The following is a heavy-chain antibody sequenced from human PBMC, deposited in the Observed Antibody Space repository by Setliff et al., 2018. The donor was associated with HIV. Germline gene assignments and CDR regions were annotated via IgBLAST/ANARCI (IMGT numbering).Heavy chain of an antibody. D-gene: IGHD3-10*02. CDR3: ARGQKMYLMITMLGGYYYYHLDV. CDR2: INLSGGST. Sequence: AVKVSCKASGSPFINYYMHWVRQAPGQGLEWMGIINLSGGSTGYAQKFQGRVTITRDTSPVTVSMELNSLRSEDTAGYYCARGQKMYLMITMLGGYYYYHLDVWGQGTTVTVSS. CDR1: GSPFINYY. V-gene: IGHV1-46*01. J-gene: IGHJ6*02.